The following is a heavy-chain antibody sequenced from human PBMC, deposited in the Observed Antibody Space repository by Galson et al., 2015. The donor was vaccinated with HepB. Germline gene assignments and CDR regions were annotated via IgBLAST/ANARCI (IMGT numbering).Heavy chain of an antibody. CDR2: ISSSSSYI. J-gene: IGHJ6*02. Sequence: SLRLSCAASGFTFSSYSMNWVRQAPGKGLEWVSSISSSSSYIYYADSVKGRFTISRDNAKNSLYLQMNSLRAEDTAVYYCARERRSTMVRGVIGYDMDVWGQGTTVTVSS. CDR3: ARERRSTMVRGVIGYDMDV. CDR1: GFTFSSYS. D-gene: IGHD3-10*01. V-gene: IGHV3-21*01.